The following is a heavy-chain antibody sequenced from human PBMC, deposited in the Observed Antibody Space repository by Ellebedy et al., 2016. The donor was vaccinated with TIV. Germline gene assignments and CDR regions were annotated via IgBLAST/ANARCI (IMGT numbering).Heavy chain of an antibody. V-gene: IGHV3-23*01. CDR1: GFIVSSNY. CDR3: AKRGDCSANSCLLRD. Sequence: GESLKIPCAASGFIVSSNYMSWVRQAPGKGLEWVSSAGGSDGSTFYADSVRGRFTISRDNAKNTLYLQMNSLRAEDTAVYYCAKRGDCSANSCLLRDWGQGTLVTVSS. CDR2: AGGSDGST. J-gene: IGHJ1*01. D-gene: IGHD2-2*01.